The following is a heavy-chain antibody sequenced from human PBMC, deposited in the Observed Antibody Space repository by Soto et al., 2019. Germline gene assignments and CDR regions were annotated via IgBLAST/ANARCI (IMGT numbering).Heavy chain of an antibody. J-gene: IGHJ5*02. Sequence: QVQLQESGPGLVKPSETLSLSCSVSGGSVSSGSHYWSWIQQPPGKGLEWIGFIYDSGSTHYNPSLKSRVTISLNTSKNQFSLKLSSVTAADTAVYYCAGRSGEGWFDPWGQGTLVTVSS. CDR1: GGSVSSGSHY. CDR2: IYDSGST. CDR3: AGRSGEGWFDP. D-gene: IGHD2-15*01. V-gene: IGHV4-61*01.